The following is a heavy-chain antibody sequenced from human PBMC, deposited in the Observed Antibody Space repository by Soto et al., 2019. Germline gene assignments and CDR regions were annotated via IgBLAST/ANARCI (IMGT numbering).Heavy chain of an antibody. CDR1: GYSMSSGDD. Sequence: PSETLALSCAVSGYSMSSGDDWGWLRQPPGKGLEWLGYIYYGGSTYYSPSLSSRVSLSVDTSKNQVSLRLSSVTAADTAVYFCARSVAVPGAHIDYWGQGTQVTVSS. CDR2: IYYGGST. D-gene: IGHD6-19*01. CDR3: ARSVAVPGAHIDY. J-gene: IGHJ4*02. V-gene: IGHV4-38-2*01.